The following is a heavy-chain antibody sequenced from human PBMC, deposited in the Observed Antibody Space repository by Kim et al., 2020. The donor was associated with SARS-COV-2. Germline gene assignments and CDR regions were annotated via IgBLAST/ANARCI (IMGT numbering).Heavy chain of an antibody. J-gene: IGHJ1*01. CDR1: GGSISSYY. CDR2: IYYSGST. V-gene: IGHV4-59*01. Sequence: SETLSLTCTVSGGSISSYYWSWIRQPPGKGLEWIGYIYYSGSTNYNPSLKSRVTISVDTSKNQFSLKLNSVTAADTAVYYCARDGGYNYRYFQHWGQGTLVTVSS. CDR3: ARDGGYNYRYFQH. D-gene: IGHD5-12*01.